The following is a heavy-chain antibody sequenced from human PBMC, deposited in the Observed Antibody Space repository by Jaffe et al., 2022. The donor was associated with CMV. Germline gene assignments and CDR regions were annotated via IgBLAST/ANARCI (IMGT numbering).Heavy chain of an antibody. D-gene: IGHD3-22*01. J-gene: IGHJ3*02. CDR1: GGSISSSSYY. Sequence: QLQLQESGPGLVKPSETLSLTCTVSGGSISSSSYYWGWIRQPPGKGLEWIGSIYYSGSTYYNPSLKSRVTISVDTSKNQFSLKLSSVTAADTAVYYCARQMDYYDIYAFDIWGQGTMVTVSS. CDR3: ARQMDYYDIYAFDI. CDR2: IYYSGST. V-gene: IGHV4-39*01.